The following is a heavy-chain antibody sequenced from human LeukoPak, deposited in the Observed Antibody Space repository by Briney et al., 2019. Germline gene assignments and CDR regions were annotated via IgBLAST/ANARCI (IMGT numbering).Heavy chain of an antibody. CDR3: ARTIAQYSNSWLYFYYGLDV. CDR2: ISGGSEDT. Sequence: PGGSLRLSCTASGFTFGSYAMSWVRQAPGKGLEWVSSISGGSEDTYYADSVKGRFTISRDNSKSTLNLQLNSLRAEDTAVYYCARTIAQYSNSWLYFYYGLDVWGQGTTATVSS. V-gene: IGHV3-23*01. D-gene: IGHD6-13*01. CDR1: GFTFGSYA. J-gene: IGHJ6*02.